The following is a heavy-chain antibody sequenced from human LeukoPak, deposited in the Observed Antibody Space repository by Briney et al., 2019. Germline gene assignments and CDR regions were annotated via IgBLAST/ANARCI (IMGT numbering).Heavy chain of an antibody. CDR3: AREIDYTFDY. V-gene: IGHV4-30-4*08. CDR2: IYYSGSA. CDR1: GGSISSGVYY. Sequence: SRTLSLTCTVSGGSISSGVYYWSWIRQPPGKGLEWIGYIYYSGSAYYNPSLKSRVTISVDTSKNQFSLKLSSVTAADTAVYYCAREIDYTFDYWGQGTLVTVSS. D-gene: IGHD4-11*01. J-gene: IGHJ4*02.